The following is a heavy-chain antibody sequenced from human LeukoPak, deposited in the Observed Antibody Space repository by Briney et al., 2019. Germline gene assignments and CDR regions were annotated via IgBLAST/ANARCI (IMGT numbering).Heavy chain of an antibody. CDR3: ARVAYYDILTGYYPRYNWFDP. Sequence: ASETLSLTCTVSGGSISSSSYYWGWIRQPPGKGLEWIGSIYYSGSTYYNPSLKSRVTISVDTSKNQFSLKLSSVTAADTAVYYCARVAYYDILTGYYPRYNWFDPWGQGTLVTVSS. CDR2: IYYSGST. D-gene: IGHD3-9*01. J-gene: IGHJ5*02. CDR1: GGSISSSSYY. V-gene: IGHV4-39*01.